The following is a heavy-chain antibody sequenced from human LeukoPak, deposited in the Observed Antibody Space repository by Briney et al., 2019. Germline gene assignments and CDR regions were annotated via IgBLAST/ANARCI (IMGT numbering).Heavy chain of an antibody. V-gene: IGHV3-21*01. CDR1: GFTFSSYS. J-gene: IGHJ6*02. CDR3: ARDRYRSAAMGSYYYYYGMDV. Sequence: GGSLRLSCAASGFTFSSYSMNWVRQAPGKGLEWVSSISSSSSYIYYADSVKGRFTISRDNAKSSLYLQMNSLRAEDTAVYYCARDRYRSAAMGSYYYYYGMDVWGQGTTVTVSS. D-gene: IGHD2-2*01. CDR2: ISSSSSYI.